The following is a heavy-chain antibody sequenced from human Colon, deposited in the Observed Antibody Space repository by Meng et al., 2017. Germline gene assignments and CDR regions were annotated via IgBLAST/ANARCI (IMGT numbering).Heavy chain of an antibody. CDR3: AGGIIAATGTLDY. CDR2: IFTTGNT. Sequence: QVQLQASGPGRLKPSQTLSLTGTVSGASVSSGSYYWSWIRQPAGKGLEWIGRIFTTGNTNYNPSLKSRVTISVDTSKNQFSLNLSSVTAADTAVYYCAGGIIAATGTLDYWGQGTLVTVSS. J-gene: IGHJ4*02. CDR1: GASVSSGSYY. D-gene: IGHD6-13*01. V-gene: IGHV4-61*02.